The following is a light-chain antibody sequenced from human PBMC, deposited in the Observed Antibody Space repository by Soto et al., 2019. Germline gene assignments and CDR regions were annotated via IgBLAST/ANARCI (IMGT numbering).Light chain of an antibody. Sequence: EIVLTQSPGTLSMSPGERATLSCTASQYVSSSYLAWYQQKPGQAPRVLVHGASTRATGIPDRFSGSGSGTEFTLSISRLEPEDFAVYYCQQYGSSPFTFGQGTRLEIK. CDR1: QYVSSSY. V-gene: IGKV3-20*01. CDR3: QQYGSSPFT. J-gene: IGKJ5*01. CDR2: GAS.